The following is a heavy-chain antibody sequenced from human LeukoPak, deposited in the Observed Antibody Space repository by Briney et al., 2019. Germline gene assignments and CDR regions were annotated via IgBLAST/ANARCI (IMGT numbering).Heavy chain of an antibody. CDR2: ISYDGSNK. CDR3: ARGTRQSAFDI. Sequence: GGSLRLSCAASGFTFSSYAMHWVRQAPGKGLEWVAVISYDGSNKYYADSVKGRFTISRDNSKNTLYLRMNSLRAEDTAVYYCARGTRQSAFDIWSQGTMVTVSS. CDR1: GFTFSSYA. V-gene: IGHV3-30*04. D-gene: IGHD1-1*01. J-gene: IGHJ3*02.